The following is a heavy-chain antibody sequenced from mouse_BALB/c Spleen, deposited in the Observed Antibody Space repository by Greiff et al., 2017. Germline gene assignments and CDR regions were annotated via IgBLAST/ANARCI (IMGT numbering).Heavy chain of an antibody. J-gene: IGHJ3*01. Sequence: QVQLQQSGAELARPGASVKMSCKASGYTFTSYTMHWVKLRPGQGLEWIGYINPSSGYTNYNQKFKDKATLTADKSSSTAYMQLSSLTSEDSAVYYCAPTSAYGNPWFADWGQGTLVTVAA. CDR3: APTSAYGNPWFAD. CDR2: INPSSGYT. D-gene: IGHD2-1*01. CDR1: GYTFTSYT. V-gene: IGHV1-4*01.